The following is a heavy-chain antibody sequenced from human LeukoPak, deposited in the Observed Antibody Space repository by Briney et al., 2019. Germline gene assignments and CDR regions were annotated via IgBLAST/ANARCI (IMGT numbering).Heavy chain of an antibody. CDR1: GFTLRSYV. D-gene: IGHD3-10*01. Sequence: GGSLRLSCVASGFTLRSYVMNWVRQTPGKGLEWVSSISGSGDSTFYADSVKGRFSISRDNSKNTLYLQVNGLRTQDTAVYYCAKGGFDWFGDDYWGQGTLVTVSS. J-gene: IGHJ4*02. CDR2: ISGSGDST. CDR3: AKGGFDWFGDDY. V-gene: IGHV3-23*01.